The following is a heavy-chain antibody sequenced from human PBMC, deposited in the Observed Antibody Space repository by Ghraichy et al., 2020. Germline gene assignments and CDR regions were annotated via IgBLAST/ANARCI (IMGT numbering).Heavy chain of an antibody. V-gene: IGHV3-23*01. J-gene: IGHJ4*02. CDR2: ISASGDNK. D-gene: IGHD3-3*01. Sequence: LSLTCVVSGFTLTNFAMNWVRQPPGKGLEWVSRISASGDNKHYGDSVKGRFTISRDKSRNTLYLQMDRLRADDTAVYYCAKEPNYDSNFDYWGQGTLVYVSS. CDR1: GFTLTNFA. CDR3: AKEPNYDSNFDY.